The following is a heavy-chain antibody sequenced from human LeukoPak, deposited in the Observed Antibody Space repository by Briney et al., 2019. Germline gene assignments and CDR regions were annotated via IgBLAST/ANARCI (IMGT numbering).Heavy chain of an antibody. J-gene: IGHJ4*02. V-gene: IGHV3-23*01. D-gene: IGHD2-15*01. CDR1: GFTFSSYV. CDR3: AKAAALGYCSGGSCYSGY. Sequence: TGGSLRLSCAASGFTFSSYVMSWVRQAPGKGLEWVSAISGSGGSTYYADSVKGRFTISRDNSKNTLYLQMNSLRAEDTAVYYCAKAAALGYCSGGSCYSGYWGQGTLVTVSS. CDR2: ISGSGGST.